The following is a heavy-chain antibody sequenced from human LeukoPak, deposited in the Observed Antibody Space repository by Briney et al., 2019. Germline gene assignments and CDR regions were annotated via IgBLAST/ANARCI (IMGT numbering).Heavy chain of an antibody. CDR3: ARGPAAGNLLGY. V-gene: IGHV3-30*03. CDR2: ISYDGSNK. D-gene: IGHD6-19*01. Sequence: GGSLRLSCAASGFTFSSYGMHWVRQAPGKGLEWVAVISYDGSNKYYADSVKGRFTISRDNAKNSLFLQVNSLRAEDTAVYYCARGPAAGNLLGYWGQGTLVTVSS. J-gene: IGHJ4*02. CDR1: GFTFSSYG.